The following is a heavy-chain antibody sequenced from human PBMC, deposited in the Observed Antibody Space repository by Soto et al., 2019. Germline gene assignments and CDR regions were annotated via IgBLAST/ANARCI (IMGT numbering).Heavy chain of an antibody. J-gene: IGHJ6*03. Sequence: SQTLSLTCAISGDSVSSNSAAWNWIRQSPSRGLEWLGRTYYRSKWYNDYAVSVKSRITINPDTSKNQFSLQLNSVTPEDTAVYYCARDIVVVPAAIHYYYYMDVWGKGTTVTVSS. CDR3: ARDIVVVPAAIHYYYYMDV. D-gene: IGHD2-2*01. CDR2: TYYRSKWYN. V-gene: IGHV6-1*01. CDR1: GDSVSSNSAA.